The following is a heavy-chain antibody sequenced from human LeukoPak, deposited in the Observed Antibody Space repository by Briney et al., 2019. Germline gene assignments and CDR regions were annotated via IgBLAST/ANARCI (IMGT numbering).Heavy chain of an antibody. CDR3: ARGRGHWAYYFDY. CDR2: IYHSGTT. J-gene: IGHJ4*02. CDR1: GGSISSDDYS. V-gene: IGHV4-30-2*01. Sequence: SETLSLTCAVSGGSISSDDYSWNWIRQPPGKGLEWIGYIYHSGTTYYHPSLKSRVTISMDKSNNQFFLRVNSVTAADTAVYYCARGRGHWAYYFDYWGQGTLVPVSS. D-gene: IGHD7-27*01.